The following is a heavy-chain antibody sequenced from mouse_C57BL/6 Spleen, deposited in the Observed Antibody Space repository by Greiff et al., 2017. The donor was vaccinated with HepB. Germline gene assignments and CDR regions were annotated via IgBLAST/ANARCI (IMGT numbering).Heavy chain of an antibody. D-gene: IGHD2-5*01. CDR3: SAYYSNYGSYAMDY. Sequence: VQLKQSGTVLARPGASVKMSCKTSGYTFTSYWMHWVKQRPGQGLEWIGAIYPGNSDTSYNQKFKGKAKLTAVTSASTAYMELSSLTNEDSAVYYCSAYYSNYGSYAMDYWGQGTSVTVSS. V-gene: IGHV1-5*01. CDR2: IYPGNSDT. CDR1: GYTFTSYW. J-gene: IGHJ4*01.